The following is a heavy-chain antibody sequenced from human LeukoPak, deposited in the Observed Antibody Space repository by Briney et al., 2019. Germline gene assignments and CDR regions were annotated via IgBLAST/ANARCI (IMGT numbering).Heavy chain of an antibody. CDR3: ARGGYYYDSSGYLD. CDR2: IYYSGST. CDR1: GGSISNGDHY. Sequence: SETLSLTCTVSGGSISNGDHYWSWIRQHPGKGLEWIGHIYYSGSTYYNPSLKSRVTTSVDTSKNQFSLKLSSVTAADTAVYYCARGGYYYDSSGYLDWGQGTLVTVSS. V-gene: IGHV4-31*03. D-gene: IGHD3-22*01. J-gene: IGHJ4*02.